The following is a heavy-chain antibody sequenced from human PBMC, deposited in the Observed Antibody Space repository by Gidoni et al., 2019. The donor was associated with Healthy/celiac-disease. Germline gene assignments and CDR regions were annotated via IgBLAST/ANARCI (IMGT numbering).Heavy chain of an antibody. D-gene: IGHD6-13*01. J-gene: IGHJ3*02. V-gene: IGHV3-21*01. CDR1: GFTFSSYS. CDR3: AREAAGDAFDI. CDR2: ISSSSSYI. Sequence: EVQLVESGGGLVKPGGSLRLYCAASGFTFSSYSMNWVRQAPGKGLEWVSSISSSSSYIYYADSVKGRFTISRDNAKNSLYLQMNSLRAEDTAVYYCAREAAGDAFDIWGQGTMVTVSS.